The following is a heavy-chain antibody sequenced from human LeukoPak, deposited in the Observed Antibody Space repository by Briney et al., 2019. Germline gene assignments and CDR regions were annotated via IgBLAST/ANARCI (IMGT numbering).Heavy chain of an antibody. CDR1: GYSISSGYY. V-gene: IGHV4-38-2*02. CDR2: IYHSGST. D-gene: IGHD3-22*01. J-gene: IGHJ4*02. CDR3: ARDLLDYYDSSGYPFDY. Sequence: SETLSLTCTVSGYSISSGYYWGWIRQPPGKGLEWIGSIYHSGSTYYNPSLKSRVTISVDTSKNQFSLKLSSVTAADTAVYYCARDLLDYYDSSGYPFDYWGQGTLVTVSS.